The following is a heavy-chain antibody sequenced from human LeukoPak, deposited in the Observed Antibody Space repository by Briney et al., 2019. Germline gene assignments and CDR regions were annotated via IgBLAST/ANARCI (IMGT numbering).Heavy chain of an antibody. D-gene: IGHD3-22*01. J-gene: IGHJ3*02. CDR3: AKDLSSGYYDAFDI. Sequence: GGSLRLSCAASGFTVSSNYMTWVRQAPGKGLEWVSVIFIGGSTYYADSVKGRFTISRDNSNNTLYLQMNSLRAEDTAVYYCAKDLSSGYYDAFDIWGQGTMVTVSS. CDR2: IFIGGST. V-gene: IGHV3-53*01. CDR1: GFTVSSNY.